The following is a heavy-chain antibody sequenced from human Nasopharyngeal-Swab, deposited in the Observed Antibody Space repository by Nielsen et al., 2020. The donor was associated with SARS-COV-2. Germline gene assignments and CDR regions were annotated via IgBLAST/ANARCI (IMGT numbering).Heavy chain of an antibody. CDR2: ISYDGSNK. J-gene: IGHJ4*02. Sequence: GESLKISCAASGFTFSSYGMHRVRQAPGKGLEWVAVISYDGSNKYYADSVKGRFTISRDNSKNTLYLQMNSLRAEDTAVYYCAKGSLGYSYVIDYWGQGTLVTVSS. CDR1: GFTFSSYG. D-gene: IGHD5-18*01. V-gene: IGHV3-30*18. CDR3: AKGSLGYSYVIDY.